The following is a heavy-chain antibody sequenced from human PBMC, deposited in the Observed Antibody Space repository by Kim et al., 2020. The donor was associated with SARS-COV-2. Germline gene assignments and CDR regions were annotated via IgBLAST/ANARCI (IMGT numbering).Heavy chain of an antibody. CDR1: GGSISSYY. D-gene: IGHD6-13*01. Sequence: SETLFLTCTVSGGSISSYYWSWIRQPPGKGLEWIGYIYYSGSTNYNPSLKSRVTISVDTSKNQFSLKLSSVTAADTAVYYCARIWAAAGTTGPYNWFDPWGQGTLVTVSS. CDR3: ARIWAAAGTTGPYNWFDP. J-gene: IGHJ5*02. V-gene: IGHV4-59*08. CDR2: IYYSGST.